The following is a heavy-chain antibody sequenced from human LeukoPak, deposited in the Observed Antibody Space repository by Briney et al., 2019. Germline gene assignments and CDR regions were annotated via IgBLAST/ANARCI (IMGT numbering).Heavy chain of an antibody. CDR3: ARGGGSCYGCLLAFDI. CDR2: ISSSSSYI. Sequence: GGSLRLSCAASGFTFSSYSMNWVRQAPGKGLEWVSSISSSSSYIYYADSVKGRFTISRDNAKNSLYLQMNSLRAEDTAVYYCARGGGSCYGCLLAFDIWGQGTMVTVSS. V-gene: IGHV3-21*01. D-gene: IGHD2-15*01. J-gene: IGHJ3*02. CDR1: GFTFSSYS.